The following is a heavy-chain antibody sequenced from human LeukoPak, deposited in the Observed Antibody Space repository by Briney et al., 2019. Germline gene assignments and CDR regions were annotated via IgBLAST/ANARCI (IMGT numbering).Heavy chain of an antibody. J-gene: IGHJ4*02. D-gene: IGHD3-3*01. CDR2: ISSSGSTI. CDR3: ARDLTYYDFWSGYIFDY. CDR1: GFTFSDYY. V-gene: IGHV3-11*04. Sequence: GSLRLSSAASGFTFSDYYTSWIRQAPGKGLWWVSYISSSGSTIYYAYSVKGRFTITSDNAKNSLYLQMNSLRAEDAAVYYCARDLTYYDFWSGYIFDYWGQGTLVTVSS.